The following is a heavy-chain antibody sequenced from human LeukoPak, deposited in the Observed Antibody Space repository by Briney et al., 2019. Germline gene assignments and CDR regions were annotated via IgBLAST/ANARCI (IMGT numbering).Heavy chain of an antibody. CDR3: ARRAGVYYYGMDV. Sequence: PGGSLRLSCAASGFTFSSYSMNWVRQAPGKGLEWVSYISSSGSTIYYADSVKGRFTISRDNAKNSLYLQMNSLRAEDTAVYYCARRAGVYYYGMDVWGQGTTVTASS. CDR2: ISSSGSTI. J-gene: IGHJ6*02. CDR1: GFTFSSYS. D-gene: IGHD3-10*01. V-gene: IGHV3-48*04.